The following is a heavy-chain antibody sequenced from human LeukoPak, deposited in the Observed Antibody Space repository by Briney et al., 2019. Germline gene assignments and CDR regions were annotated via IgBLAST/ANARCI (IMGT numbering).Heavy chain of an antibody. V-gene: IGHV4-4*07. CDR3: AGDPQFPGGGSSWYYFDY. CDR1: GGSISSYY. J-gene: IGHJ4*02. Sequence: SETLSLTCTVSGGSISSYYWNWIRQPAGKGLEWIGRIYTSGSTNYNPSLKSRVTMSVDTPKNQFSLKLSSVTAADTAVYYCAGDPQFPGGGSSWYYFDYWGQGTLVTVSS. D-gene: IGHD6-13*01. CDR2: IYTSGST.